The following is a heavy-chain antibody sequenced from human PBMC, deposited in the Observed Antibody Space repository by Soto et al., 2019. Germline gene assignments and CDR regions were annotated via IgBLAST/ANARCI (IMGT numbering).Heavy chain of an antibody. V-gene: IGHV1-8*01. CDR2: MNPNSGNT. D-gene: IGHD6-13*01. J-gene: IGHJ4*02. CDR3: ARGCSSILSGNMVPGDD. Sequence: GASVKVSCKASGYTFTSYDINWVRQATGQGLEWMGWMNPNSGNTGYAQKFQGRVTMTRNTSISTAYMELSSLRSEDTAVYYCARGCSSILSGNMVPGDDWGQGTLVTVSS. CDR1: GYTFTSYD.